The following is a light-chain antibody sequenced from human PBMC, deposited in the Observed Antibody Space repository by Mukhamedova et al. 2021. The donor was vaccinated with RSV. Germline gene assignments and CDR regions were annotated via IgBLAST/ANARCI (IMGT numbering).Light chain of an antibody. V-gene: IGKV1-5*03. CDR3: QQFYTYSQT. CDR2: EAS. Sequence: WYQRRVHGKAPKLLIYEASSLQSGVSSRFSGSGYGTEFTLTINSLQAEDFATYYCQQFYTYSQTFRQGTKVEVK. J-gene: IGKJ1*01.